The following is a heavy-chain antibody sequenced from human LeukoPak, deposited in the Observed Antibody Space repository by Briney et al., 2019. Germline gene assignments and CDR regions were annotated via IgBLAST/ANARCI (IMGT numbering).Heavy chain of an antibody. D-gene: IGHD3-16*01. Sequence: SETLSLTCTVCGGSISSYYGSWIRRPPGKGLEWMGYVDYSGSTNYNPSLKSRIIISVDTSKTQVSLKLRSVTAADTAVYSCARHAGFGQPADHWGQGTLVTVSS. CDR2: VDYSGST. CDR3: ARHAGFGQPADH. CDR1: GGSISSYY. V-gene: IGHV4-59*08. J-gene: IGHJ4*02.